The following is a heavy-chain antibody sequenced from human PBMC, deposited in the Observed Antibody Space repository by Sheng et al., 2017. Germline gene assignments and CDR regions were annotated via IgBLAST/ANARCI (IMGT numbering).Heavy chain of an antibody. D-gene: IGHD3-10*01. CDR1: GFTFSSYA. J-gene: IGHJ1*01. CDR2: ISYDGSNK. Sequence: QVQLVESGGGVVQPGRSLRLSCAASGFTFSSYAMHWVRQAPGKGLEWVAVISYDGSNKYYADSVKGRFTISRDNSKNTLYLQMNSLRAEDTAVYYCARDSFINICRHWGQGTLVTVSS. V-gene: IGHV3-30*04. CDR3: ARDSFINICRH.